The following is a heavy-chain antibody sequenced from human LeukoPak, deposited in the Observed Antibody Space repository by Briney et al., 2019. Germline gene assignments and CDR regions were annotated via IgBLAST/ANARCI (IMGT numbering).Heavy chain of an antibody. CDR2: INPKSGGT. V-gene: IGHV1-2*02. J-gene: IGHJ6*02. Sequence: ASVTVSCKASGYTFTGYYMHWVRQAPGQGLEWMGWINPKSGGTNYAQKFQGRVTMTRDTSISTAYMELSRLRSDDTAVYYCARVGITMVQGVVDVWGQGTTVTVS. CDR1: GYTFTGYY. CDR3: ARVGITMVQGVVDV. D-gene: IGHD3-10*01.